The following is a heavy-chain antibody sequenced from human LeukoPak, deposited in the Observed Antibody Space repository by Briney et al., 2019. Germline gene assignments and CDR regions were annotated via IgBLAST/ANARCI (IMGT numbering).Heavy chain of an antibody. Sequence: PGGSLRLSCEGATVTLTGYTMAWVRQAPVKGLEWVSYISTTSSYIYYGDSMSGRFTISRDNAKNSLFLQMNSLRVEDTAVYFCARVANEYDFWSPVYGMDVWGQGTSVIVSS. CDR2: ISTTSSYI. CDR3: ARVANEYDFWSPVYGMDV. CDR1: TVTLTGYT. D-gene: IGHD3/OR15-3a*01. J-gene: IGHJ6*02. V-gene: IGHV3-21*01.